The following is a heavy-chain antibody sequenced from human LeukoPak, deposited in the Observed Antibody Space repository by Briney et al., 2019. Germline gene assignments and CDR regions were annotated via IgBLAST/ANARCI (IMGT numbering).Heavy chain of an antibody. CDR1: GGSISSSSYY. D-gene: IGHD2/OR15-2a*01. V-gene: IGHV4-39*07. Sequence: SETLSLTCTVSGGSISSSSYYWGWIRQPPGKGLEWIGSIYYSGSTYYNPSLKSRVTISVDTSKNQFSLKLSSVTAADTAVYYCARGEEEYVNWGQGTLVTVSS. J-gene: IGHJ4*02. CDR3: ARGEEEYVN. CDR2: IYYSGST.